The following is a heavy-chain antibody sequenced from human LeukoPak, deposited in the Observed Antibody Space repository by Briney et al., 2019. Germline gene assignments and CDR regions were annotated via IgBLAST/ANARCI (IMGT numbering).Heavy chain of an antibody. V-gene: IGHV3-11*01. CDR1: GFTFSDYN. Sequence: TLRPSCAASGFTFSDYNMSWIRQAPRKGLEWVSYISSSGSTIYYADSVKGRFTISRDNAKNSLYLQMNSLRAEDTAVYYCARAQNNYDFWSGYPDAFDIWGQGTMVTVSS. CDR2: ISSSGSTI. CDR3: ARAQNNYDFWSGYPDAFDI. J-gene: IGHJ3*02. D-gene: IGHD3-3*01.